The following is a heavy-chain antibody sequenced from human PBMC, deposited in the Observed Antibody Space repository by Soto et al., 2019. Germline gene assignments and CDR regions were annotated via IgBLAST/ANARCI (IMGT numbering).Heavy chain of an antibody. J-gene: IGHJ6*02. V-gene: IGHV4-59*01. D-gene: IGHD3-10*01. Sequence: SETLSLTCTVSGGSISSYYWSWIRQPPGKGLEWIGYIYYSGSTNYNPSLKSRVTISVDTSKNQFSLKLSSVTAADTAVYYCARDTGSGGNNYGMDVWGQGTTVTVSS. CDR3: ARDTGSGGNNYGMDV. CDR1: GGSISSYY. CDR2: IYYSGST.